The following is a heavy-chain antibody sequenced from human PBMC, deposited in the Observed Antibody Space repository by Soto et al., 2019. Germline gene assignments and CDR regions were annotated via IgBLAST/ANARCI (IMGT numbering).Heavy chain of an antibody. D-gene: IGHD4-17*01. CDR2: IYTSGST. J-gene: IGHJ6*02. Sequence: KTSETLSLTCTVSGGSISSYYWSWIRQPAGKGLEWIGRIYTSGSTNYNPSLKSRVTMSVDTSKNQFSLKLSSVTAADTAVYYCARLRGGPSTVTSVWYYYYGMDVWGQGTTVTVSS. V-gene: IGHV4-4*07. CDR3: ARLRGGPSTVTSVWYYYYGMDV. CDR1: GGSISSYY.